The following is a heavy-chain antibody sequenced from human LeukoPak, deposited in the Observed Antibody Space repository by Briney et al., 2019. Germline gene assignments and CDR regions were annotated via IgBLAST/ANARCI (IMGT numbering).Heavy chain of an antibody. CDR1: GFTFNNYV. CDR3: AKAGRPQAVAGWIDY. CDR2: MGGGGTT. J-gene: IGHJ4*02. Sequence: GGSLRLSCAASGFTFNNYVMSWVRRAPGKGLEWVSAMGGGGTTYYADYVKGRFTISRDTSKNTLYLQMNSLRAEDTAIYYCAKAGRPQAVAGWIDYWGQGTLVTVSS. V-gene: IGHV3-23*01. D-gene: IGHD6-19*01.